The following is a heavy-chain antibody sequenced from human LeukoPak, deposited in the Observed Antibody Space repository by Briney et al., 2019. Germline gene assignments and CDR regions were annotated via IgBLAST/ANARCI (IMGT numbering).Heavy chain of an antibody. D-gene: IGHD4-23*01. V-gene: IGHV1-46*01. CDR2: INPSGGST. Sequence: ASVKVSCKASGYTFTSYYMHWVRQAPGQGLEWMGIINPSGGSTSYAQKFQGRVTMTRDMSTSTVYMELSSLRSEDTAVYYCASLTTVVSQDDYWGQGTLVTVSS. J-gene: IGHJ4*02. CDR3: ASLTTVVSQDDY. CDR1: GYTFTSYY.